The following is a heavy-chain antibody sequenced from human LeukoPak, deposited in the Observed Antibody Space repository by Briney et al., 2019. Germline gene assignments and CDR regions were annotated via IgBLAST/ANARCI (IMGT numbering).Heavy chain of an antibody. J-gene: IGHJ4*02. V-gene: IGHV4-39*01. CDR2: IYYSGST. D-gene: IGHD3-22*01. CDR1: SGSISSSSYY. CDR3: ARQSTMIVVVTVLDY. Sequence: SETLSLTCTVYSGSISSSSYYWGWIRQPPGKGLQWIGSIYYSGSTYYNPSLKSRVTISVDTSKNQFSLKLSSVTAADTAVYYCARQSTMIVVVTVLDYWGPGTLVTVSS.